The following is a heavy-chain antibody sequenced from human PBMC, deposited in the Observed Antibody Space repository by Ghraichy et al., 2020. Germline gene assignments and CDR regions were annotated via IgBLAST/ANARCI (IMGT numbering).Heavy chain of an antibody. Sequence: GESLNISCAASGFTFDDYTMHWVRQAPGKGLEWVSLISWDGGSTYYADSVKGRFTISRDNSKNSLYLQMNSLRTEDTALYYCAKDNSSSWNYFDYWGQGTLVTVSA. CDR1: GFTFDDYT. CDR3: AKDNSSSWNYFDY. D-gene: IGHD6-13*01. CDR2: ISWDGGST. J-gene: IGHJ4*02. V-gene: IGHV3-43*01.